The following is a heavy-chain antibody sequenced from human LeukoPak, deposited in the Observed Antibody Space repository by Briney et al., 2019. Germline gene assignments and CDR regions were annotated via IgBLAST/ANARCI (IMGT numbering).Heavy chain of an antibody. Sequence: SGGSPRLSCAASGFDVGRNYMTWVRQAPGKGLEWVSFIYSGGATYYADSVRGRFTISRDSSKNTLYLQMNSLRVEDTAVYYCAREGRPVQVLYYYYGMDVWGQGTTVTVSS. CDR2: IYSGGAT. CDR1: GFDVGRNY. V-gene: IGHV3-53*01. J-gene: IGHJ6*02. D-gene: IGHD2-2*01. CDR3: AREGRPVQVLYYYYGMDV.